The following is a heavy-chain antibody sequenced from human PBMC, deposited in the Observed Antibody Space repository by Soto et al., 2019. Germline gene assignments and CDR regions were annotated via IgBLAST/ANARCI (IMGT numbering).Heavy chain of an antibody. V-gene: IGHV4-39*01. D-gene: IGHD2-2*01. CDR3: ARPSSTSWAKFDY. Sequence: SETLSLTCTVSGGSISSSSYYWGWIRQPPGKGLEWIGSIYYSGSTYYNPSLKSRVTISVDTSKNQFSLKLSSVTAADTAVYYCARPSSTSWAKFDYWGPGALVTVSS. J-gene: IGHJ4*02. CDR2: IYYSGST. CDR1: GGSISSSSYY.